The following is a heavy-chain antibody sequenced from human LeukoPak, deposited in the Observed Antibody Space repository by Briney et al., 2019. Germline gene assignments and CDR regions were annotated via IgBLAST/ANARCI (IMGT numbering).Heavy chain of an antibody. Sequence: SETLSLTCTVSGGSISSSSYYWGWIRQPPGKGLEWIGSIYYSGSTYYNPSLKSRVTISVDTSKNQFSLKLSSVTAADTAVYYCARQERSGRYSYFQHWGQGTLVTVSS. D-gene: IGHD6-19*01. J-gene: IGHJ1*01. CDR3: ARQERSGRYSYFQH. CDR2: IYYSGST. CDR1: GGSISSSSYY. V-gene: IGHV4-39*01.